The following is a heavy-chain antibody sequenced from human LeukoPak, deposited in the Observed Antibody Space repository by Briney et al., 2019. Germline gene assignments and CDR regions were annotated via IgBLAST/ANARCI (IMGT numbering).Heavy chain of an antibody. J-gene: IGHJ4*02. D-gene: IGHD3-10*01. CDR2: VNPHSGGT. CDR3: ARDIGDYYGSGSYWLL. CDR1: GYSFIDYY. V-gene: IGHV1-2*02. Sequence: ASAKFSCKASGYSFIDYYIHWVRQAPGQGLEWMGWVNPHSGGTKFAQKFQGRVTMTRDTSINTAYMEVSSLRSDDTAVYYCARDIGDYYGSGSYWLLWGQGTLVTVAS.